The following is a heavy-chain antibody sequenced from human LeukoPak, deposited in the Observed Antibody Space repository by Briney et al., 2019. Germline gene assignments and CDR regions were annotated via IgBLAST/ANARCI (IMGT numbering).Heavy chain of an antibody. CDR3: VRIGYSSNSLGIDF. D-gene: IGHD5-18*01. J-gene: IGHJ4*02. V-gene: IGHV3-66*01. CDR1: GFTVSSNC. Sequence: GGSLRLSCTATGFTVSSNCMSWVRQAPGKGLEWVSLIYSVGDTYYADSVKGRFTISRDNAKNTLYLQMHSLRVEDTAVYYCVRIGYSSNSLGIDFWGQGTLVTVSS. CDR2: IYSVGDT.